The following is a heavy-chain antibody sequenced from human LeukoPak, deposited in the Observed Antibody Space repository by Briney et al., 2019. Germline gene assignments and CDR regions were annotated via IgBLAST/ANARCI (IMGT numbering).Heavy chain of an antibody. CDR2: IWYDGSNE. Sequence: GGSLRLPCAASGFTFSNYGMHWVRQAPGRGLEWVAVIWYDGSNEYYADSVKGRFTISRDNSGNTLYLQMSSLRAEDTAVYYCARGGSSWHESYWGQGTLVTVSS. J-gene: IGHJ4*02. CDR1: GFTFSNYG. V-gene: IGHV3-33*01. CDR3: ARGGSSWHESY. D-gene: IGHD6-13*01.